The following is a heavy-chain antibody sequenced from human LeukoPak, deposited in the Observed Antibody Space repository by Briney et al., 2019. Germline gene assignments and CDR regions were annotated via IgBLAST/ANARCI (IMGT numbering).Heavy chain of an antibody. Sequence: SETLSLTCTVSGGSISSGSCYWSWLRPPAGKGREGIGRIYTSGSTNYNPTLKSRVTISVDTSKNQFSLKLSSVTAADTAVYYCARGSMGNDYWGQGTLVTVSS. CDR3: ARGSMGNDY. J-gene: IGHJ4*02. V-gene: IGHV4-61*02. CDR1: GGSISSGSCY. D-gene: IGHD5-24*01. CDR2: IYTSGST.